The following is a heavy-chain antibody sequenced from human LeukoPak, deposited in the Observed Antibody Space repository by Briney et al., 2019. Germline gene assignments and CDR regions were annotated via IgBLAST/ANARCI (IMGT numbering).Heavy chain of an antibody. CDR3: ARGRTQLYYFDY. CDR2: MYYSGST. D-gene: IGHD5-24*01. J-gene: IGHJ4*02. Sequence: KPSETLSLTCSVSGDSISNNLWSWIRQSPGKGLEWIGYMYYSGSTKYNPSLKGRVTISVDTSKNQFSLKLSSVTAADTAVYYCARGRTQLYYFDYWGQGTLVTVSS. V-gene: IGHV4-59*01. CDR1: GDSISNNL.